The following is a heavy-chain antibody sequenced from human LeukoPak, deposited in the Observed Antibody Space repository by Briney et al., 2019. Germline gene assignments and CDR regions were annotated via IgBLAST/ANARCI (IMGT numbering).Heavy chain of an antibody. CDR1: GSTFSTDA. CDR3: AKRQQLVRYYYMDV. CDR2: ISGSGGST. J-gene: IGHJ6*03. D-gene: IGHD6-13*01. Sequence: GGSLRLSCAASGSTFSTDAMHWVRQAPGKGLEWVSAISGSGGSTYYADSVKGRFTISRDNSKNTLYLQMNSLRAEDTAVYYCAKRQQLVRYYYMDVWGKGTTVTISS. V-gene: IGHV3-23*01.